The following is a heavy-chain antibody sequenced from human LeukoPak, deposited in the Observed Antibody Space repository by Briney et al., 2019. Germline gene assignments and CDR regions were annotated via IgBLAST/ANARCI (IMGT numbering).Heavy chain of an antibody. CDR1: GFTFNTYA. Sequence: GGSLRLSCAASGFTFNTYAMNWVRQAPGKGLEWVSAMSGSGGITYYADSVKGRFSISRDNSKNTLYLQMNSLRADDTAVYYCAKAGTGYDCWGQGTLVTVSS. D-gene: IGHD5-12*01. CDR3: AKAGTGYDC. V-gene: IGHV3-23*01. J-gene: IGHJ4*02. CDR2: MSGSGGIT.